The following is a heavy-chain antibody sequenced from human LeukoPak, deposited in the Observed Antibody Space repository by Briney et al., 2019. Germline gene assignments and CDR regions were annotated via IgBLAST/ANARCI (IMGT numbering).Heavy chain of an antibody. CDR2: IKQDGSEK. D-gene: IGHD5-18*01. CDR1: GFTFSSYW. CDR3: ARHLSGVAGYTYGRGIDF. Sequence: GGSLRLSCAASGFTFSSYWMSWVRQAPGKGLEWVANIKQDGSEKYYVDSVKGRFTISRDNAKKSLYLQMNSLRAEDTAVYYCARHLSGVAGYTYGRGIDFWGQGTLVTVSS. V-gene: IGHV3-7*01. J-gene: IGHJ4*02.